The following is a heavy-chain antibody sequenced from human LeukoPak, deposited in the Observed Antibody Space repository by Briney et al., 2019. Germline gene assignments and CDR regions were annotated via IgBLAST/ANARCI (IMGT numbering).Heavy chain of an antibody. V-gene: IGHV4-59*01. CDR2: IYYSGST. D-gene: IGHD5-24*01. CDR3: ARVFGDGYNPENLDY. J-gene: IGHJ4*02. CDR1: GGSISSYY. Sequence: SETLSLTCTVSGGSISSYYWSWIRQPPGKGLEWIGYIYYSGSTNYNPSLKSRVTISVDTSQNQFSLKLSSVTAADTAVYYCARVFGDGYNPENLDYWGQGTLVTVSS.